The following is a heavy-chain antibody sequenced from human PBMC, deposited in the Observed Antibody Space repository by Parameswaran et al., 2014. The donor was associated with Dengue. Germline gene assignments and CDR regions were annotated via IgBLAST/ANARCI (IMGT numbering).Heavy chain of an antibody. CDR3: ARDDYGGNSGPTGY. Sequence: WVRQAPGQGLEWMGGIIPIFGTANYAQKFQGRVTITADESTSTAYMELSSLRSEDTAVYYCARDDYGGNSGPTGYWGRGTLVTVSS. V-gene: IGHV1-69*01. J-gene: IGHJ4*02. D-gene: IGHD4-23*01. CDR2: IIPIFGTA.